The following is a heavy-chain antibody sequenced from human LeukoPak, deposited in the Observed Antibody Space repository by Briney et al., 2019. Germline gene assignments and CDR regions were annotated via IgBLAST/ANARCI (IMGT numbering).Heavy chain of an antibody. CDR3: ASPRRAFDI. CDR2: ISYDGSNK. CDR1: GFSFSSYA. J-gene: IGHJ3*02. Sequence: GGSLRLSCAASGFSFSSYAMHWVRQAPGKGLEWVAAISYDGSNKYYADSVKGRFTISRDNSKNTLYLQTNSLRAEDTAVHYCASPRRAFDIWAQGTMVTVSS. V-gene: IGHV3-30*01.